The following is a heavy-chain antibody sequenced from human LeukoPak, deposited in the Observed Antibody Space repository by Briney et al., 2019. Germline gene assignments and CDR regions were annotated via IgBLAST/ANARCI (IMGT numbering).Heavy chain of an antibody. CDR2: INHSGST. D-gene: IGHD2-2*02. CDR3: ARVKEDIVVVPAAIRGFDRGYYDMDV. Sequence: SETLSLTCAVYGGSFSGYYWSWIRQPPGKGLEWIGEINHSGSTNYNPSLKSRVTISVDTSKSQFSLKLSSVTAADTAVYYCARVKEDIVVVPAAIRGFDRGYYDMDVWGKGTTVTVSS. CDR1: GGSFSGYY. J-gene: IGHJ6*03. V-gene: IGHV4-34*01.